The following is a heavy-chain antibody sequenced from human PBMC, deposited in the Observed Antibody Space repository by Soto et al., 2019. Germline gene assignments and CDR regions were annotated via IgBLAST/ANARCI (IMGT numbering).Heavy chain of an antibody. Sequence: SETLSLTCTVSGGSISPYYWSWIRQPPGKGLEWIGYIYYSGSTNYNPSLKSRVTISVDTSKNQFSLKLSSVTAADTAVYYCAREGYRSGWSGIGALNWFDSWGQGTLVTRLL. CDR3: AREGYRSGWSGIGALNWFDS. V-gene: IGHV4-59*01. CDR2: IYYSGST. D-gene: IGHD6-19*01. CDR1: GGSISPYY. J-gene: IGHJ5*01.